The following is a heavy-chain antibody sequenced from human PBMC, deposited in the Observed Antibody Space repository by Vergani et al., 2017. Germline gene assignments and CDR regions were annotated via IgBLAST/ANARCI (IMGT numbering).Heavy chain of an antibody. J-gene: IGHJ6*03. D-gene: IGHD1-7*01. V-gene: IGHV2-5*04. CDR3: VYRETECGTTGCFYPFYYSCYMDV. CDR2: IYWNDDQ. CDR1: GFSPNTRGVS. Sequence: QITLKESGPTLVKPTQTLTLTCTFSGFSPNTRGVSVAWIRQPPGKALDWLALIYWNDDQPYSPSLNNRVTITKDTSKNQVVLTMTNMDYVDTGTYYCVYRETECGTTGCFYPFYYSCYMDVWGKGTTVTVSS.